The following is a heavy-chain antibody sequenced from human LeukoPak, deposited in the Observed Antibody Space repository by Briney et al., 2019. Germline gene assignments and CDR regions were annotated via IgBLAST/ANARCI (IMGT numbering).Heavy chain of an antibody. J-gene: IGHJ4*02. CDR3: ARDMSSSYYDSSGYQY. CDR1: GYTFTSYY. CDR2: INPSGGST. D-gene: IGHD3-22*01. Sequence: ASVKVSCKASGYTFTSYYIHWVRQAPGQGLEWMGIINPSGGSTTYAQKFQGRVAMTRDTSTSRVYMEVSSLRSEDTAVYYCARDMSSSYYDSSGYQYWGQGTLVTVSS. V-gene: IGHV1-46*01.